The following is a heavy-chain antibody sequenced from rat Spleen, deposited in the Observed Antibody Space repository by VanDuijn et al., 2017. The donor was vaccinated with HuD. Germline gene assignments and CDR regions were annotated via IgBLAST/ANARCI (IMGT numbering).Heavy chain of an antibody. J-gene: IGHJ2*01. CDR1: GFTFSDFN. CDR2: IDYDGSSI. Sequence: EVQLVESGGGLVQPGRSLKLSCSASGFTFSDFNMAWVRQAPKKGLEWVASIDYDGSSIYYRDSVKGRFTVSRDNAKSTLYLQMNSLRSEDTATYYCARHGDYYGIYPFDYWGQGVLVTVSS. D-gene: IGHD1-8*01. V-gene: IGHV5-7*01. CDR3: ARHGDYYGIYPFDY.